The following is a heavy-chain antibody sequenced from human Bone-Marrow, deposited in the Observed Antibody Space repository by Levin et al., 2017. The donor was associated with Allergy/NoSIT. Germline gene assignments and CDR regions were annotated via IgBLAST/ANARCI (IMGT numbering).Heavy chain of an antibody. D-gene: IGHD3-10*01. CDR1: GFTFSSYA. V-gene: IGHV3-23*01. CDR2: ISGSGGST. J-gene: IGHJ4*02. Sequence: GGSLRLSCAASGFTFSSYAMSWVRQAPGKGLEWVSAISGSGGSTYYADSVKGRFTISRDNSKNTLYLQMNSLRAEDTAVYYCAKGGYGSGSYYNPFDYWGQGTLVTVSS. CDR3: AKGGYGSGSYYNPFDY.